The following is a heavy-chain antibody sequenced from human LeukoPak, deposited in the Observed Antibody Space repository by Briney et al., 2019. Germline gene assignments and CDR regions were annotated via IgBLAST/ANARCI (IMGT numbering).Heavy chain of an antibody. V-gene: IGHV4-4*07. CDR3: ARDGVNYYDISGYDI. Sequence: PSETLSLTCTVSGDSINSFYWSWIRQPAGKGLEWIGRIYTSGSTNYSPSLKSRVTMSVDTSKNQFSLKLSSVTAADTAVYYCARDGVNYYDISGYDIWGRGTLVTVSS. D-gene: IGHD3-22*01. J-gene: IGHJ4*02. CDR2: IYTSGST. CDR1: GDSINSFY.